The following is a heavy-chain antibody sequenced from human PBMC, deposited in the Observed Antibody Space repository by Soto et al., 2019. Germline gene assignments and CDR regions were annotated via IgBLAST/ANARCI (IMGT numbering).Heavy chain of an antibody. Sequence: SSETLFLTCTVSGGSISSSSYYWGWIREPPGKGLEWIGSVYYRGSTYYNPSLERRVTISVDTSKNQFSLKLSSVNAAERAVYYCASSMVRGVYYYYYGMDVWVQGSMVT. CDR3: ASSMVRGVYYYYYGMDV. CDR2: VYYRGST. V-gene: IGHV4-39*01. D-gene: IGHD3-10*01. J-gene: IGHJ6*02. CDR1: GGSISSSSYY.